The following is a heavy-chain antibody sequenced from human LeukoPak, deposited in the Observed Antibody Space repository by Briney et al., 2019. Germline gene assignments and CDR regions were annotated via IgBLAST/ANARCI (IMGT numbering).Heavy chain of an antibody. D-gene: IGHD6-13*01. J-gene: IGHJ6*02. CDR1: GGTFISYA. V-gene: IGHV1-69*01. Sequence: SVKVSCKASGGTFISYAISWVRQAPGQGLEWMGGIIPIFGTANYAQKFQGRVTITADESTSTAYMELSSLRSEDTAVYYCARFASSSWWGNYGMDVWGQGTTVTVSS. CDR3: ARFASSSWWGNYGMDV. CDR2: IIPIFGTA.